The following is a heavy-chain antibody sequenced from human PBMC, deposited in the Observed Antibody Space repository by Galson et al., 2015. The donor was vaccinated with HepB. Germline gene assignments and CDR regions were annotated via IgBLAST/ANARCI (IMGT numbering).Heavy chain of an antibody. Sequence: TLSLTCTVSGGSISTSGYYWVWIRQSPGKGLEWIGRIHISGTINFNPSLKSRVSMSLETSKNQFSLKLISVTAADTAVYYCARDGGQYSSGWATLDYWGQGALVTVSS. D-gene: IGHD6-19*01. J-gene: IGHJ4*02. CDR2: IHISGTI. V-gene: IGHV4-61*02. CDR3: ARDGGQYSSGWATLDY. CDR1: GGSISTSGYY.